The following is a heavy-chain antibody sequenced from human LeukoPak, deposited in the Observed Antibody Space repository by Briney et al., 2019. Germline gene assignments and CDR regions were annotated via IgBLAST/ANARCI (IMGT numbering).Heavy chain of an antibody. CDR2: IKRDGSEK. D-gene: IGHD2-15*01. Sequence: GGSLRLSCAASGFTFSNYWMTWVRQAPGKGLEWVANIKRDGSEKYYVDSVKGRFTISRDNAKNSLYLQMNSLRAEDTAVYYCARIESGGIPSNYWGQGTLVTVSS. V-gene: IGHV3-7*01. J-gene: IGHJ4*02. CDR3: ARIESGGIPSNY. CDR1: GFTFSNYW.